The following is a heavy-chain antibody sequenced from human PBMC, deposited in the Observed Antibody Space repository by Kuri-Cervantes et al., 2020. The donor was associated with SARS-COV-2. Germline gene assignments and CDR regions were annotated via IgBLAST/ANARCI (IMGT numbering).Heavy chain of an antibody. Sequence: SETLSLTCTVSGGSISSSSYYWGWIRQPPGKGLEWIGSIYYSGSTYYNPSLKSRVTISVDTSKNQFSLKLSSVTAADTAVYYCASGGSSGWTTYYYYYYMDVWGKGTTVTVSS. CDR2: IYYSGST. J-gene: IGHJ6*03. V-gene: IGHV4-39*01. D-gene: IGHD6-19*01. CDR3: ASGGSSGWTTYYYYYYMDV. CDR1: GGSISSSSYY.